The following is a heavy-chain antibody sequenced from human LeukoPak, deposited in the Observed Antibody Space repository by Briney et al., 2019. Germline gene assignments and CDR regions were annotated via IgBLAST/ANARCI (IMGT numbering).Heavy chain of an antibody. CDR1: GGSISSDNYY. CDR2: IYYSGST. Sequence: SQTLSLTCTVSGGSISSDNYYWSWIRQPPGKGLEWIGYIYYSGSTNYNPSLKSRATISVDTSKNQFSLKLSSVTAADTAVYYCARNLGGSSWVFDYWGQGTLVTVSS. CDR3: ARNLGGSSWVFDY. J-gene: IGHJ4*02. D-gene: IGHD6-13*01. V-gene: IGHV4-61*01.